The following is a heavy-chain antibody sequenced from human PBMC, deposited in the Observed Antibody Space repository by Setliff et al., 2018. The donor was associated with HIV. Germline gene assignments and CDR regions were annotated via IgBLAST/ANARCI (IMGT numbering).Heavy chain of an antibody. CDR1: GFTFSSSE. V-gene: IGHV3-48*03. J-gene: IGHJ4*02. CDR2: ISSRGSTI. CDR3: ARSPYGDYGLDY. D-gene: IGHD4-17*01. Sequence: HPGGSLRLSCAASGFTFSSSEMNWVRQAPGKGLEWVSYISSRGSTIYYADSVKGRFTISRDNAKNSLYLQMNTLRAEDTAVYFCARSPYGDYGLDYWGQGTLVTVSS.